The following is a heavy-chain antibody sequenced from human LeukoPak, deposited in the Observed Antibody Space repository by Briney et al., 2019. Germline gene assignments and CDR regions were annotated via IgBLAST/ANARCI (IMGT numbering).Heavy chain of an antibody. J-gene: IGHJ6*02. Sequence: ASVTVSYTASGYTFTSYDINWVRQATGQGLEWMGWMNPNSGNTGYAQKFQGRVTMTRNTSISTAYMELSSLRSEDTAVYYCARASRRFNGMDVWGQGTTVTVSS. V-gene: IGHV1-8*01. CDR3: ARASRRFNGMDV. CDR1: GYTFTSYD. CDR2: MNPNSGNT. D-gene: IGHD3-3*01.